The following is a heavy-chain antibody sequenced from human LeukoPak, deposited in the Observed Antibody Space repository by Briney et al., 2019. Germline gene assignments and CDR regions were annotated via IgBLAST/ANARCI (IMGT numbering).Heavy chain of an antibody. V-gene: IGHV3-11*01. Sequence: GGSLRLSCAASGFTFSDYYMSWIRQAPGKGLEWVSYISSSGSTIYYADSVKGRFTISRDNAKNSLYLQMNSLRAEDTAVYYCASPDSGGGNDAFDIWGQGTMVTVSS. J-gene: IGHJ3*02. CDR3: ASPDSGGGNDAFDI. CDR2: ISSSGSTI. CDR1: GFTFSDYY. D-gene: IGHD6-19*01.